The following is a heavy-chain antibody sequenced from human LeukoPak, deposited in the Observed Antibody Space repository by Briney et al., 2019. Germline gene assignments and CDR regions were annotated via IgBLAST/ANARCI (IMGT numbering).Heavy chain of an antibody. CDR3: AKPASIVVVPAAF. CDR2: IRYDGSNK. Sequence: GGSLRLSCAASGFTFSSYGMHWVRQAPGKGLEWVAFIRYDGSNKYYADSVKGRFTISRDNSKNTLYLQMNSLRAEDTAVSYCAKPASIVVVPAAFWGQGTLVTVSS. J-gene: IGHJ4*02. V-gene: IGHV3-30*02. D-gene: IGHD2-2*01. CDR1: GFTFSSYG.